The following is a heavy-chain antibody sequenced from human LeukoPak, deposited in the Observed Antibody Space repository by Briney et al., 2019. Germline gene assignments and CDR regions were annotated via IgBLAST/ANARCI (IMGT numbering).Heavy chain of an antibody. CDR3: ARQGRISMIVVLIEDAFDI. D-gene: IGHD3-22*01. CDR1: GGSISSSSYY. CDR2: IYYSGST. J-gene: IGHJ3*02. V-gene: IGHV4-39*01. Sequence: PSETLSLTCTVPGGSISSSSYYWGWIRQPPGKGLEWIGSIYYSGSTYYNPSLKSRVTISVDTSKNQFSLKLSSVTAADTAVYYCARQGRISMIVVLIEDAFDIWGQGTMVTVSS.